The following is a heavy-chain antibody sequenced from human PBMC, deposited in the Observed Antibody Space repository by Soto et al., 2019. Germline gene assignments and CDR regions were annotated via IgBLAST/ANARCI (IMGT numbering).Heavy chain of an antibody. CDR3: ARDDRKNGYNYDY. V-gene: IGHV4-39*01. D-gene: IGHD1-1*01. J-gene: IGHJ4*02. CDR2: IYYIGNT. CDR1: GGSISSSNYY. Sequence: SETLSLTCSVSGGSISSSNYYWAWIRQPPGKGLEWIGSIYYIGNTYYNPSLKSRVTMSVDTSKNQFSLKVTSVTAADTAIYYCARDDRKNGYNYDYWGQGTLVTVSS.